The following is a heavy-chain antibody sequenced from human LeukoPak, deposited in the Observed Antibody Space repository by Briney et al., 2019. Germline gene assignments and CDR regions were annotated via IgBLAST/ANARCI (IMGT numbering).Heavy chain of an antibody. J-gene: IGHJ4*02. CDR2: MNPNSGNT. CDR1: GYTFTSYD. Sequence: RASVKVSCKASGYTFTSYDINWVRQATGQGLEWMGWMNPNSGNTGYAQKFQGRVTMTRNTSISTAYMELSSLRSEDTAVYYCARGGFRYGAGGFGYWGQGTLVTVSS. D-gene: IGHD5-18*01. CDR3: ARGGFRYGAGGFGY. V-gene: IGHV1-8*01.